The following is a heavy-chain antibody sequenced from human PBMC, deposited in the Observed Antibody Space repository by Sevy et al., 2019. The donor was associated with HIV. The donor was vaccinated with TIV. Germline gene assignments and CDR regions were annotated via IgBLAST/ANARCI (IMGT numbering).Heavy chain of an antibody. Sequence: GGSLRLSCAASGFTFSSYSMNWVRQAPGKGLEWVSYISSSSSTIYYADSVKGRFIISRDNAKNTVYLQMNSLRAEDTAVYFCVRDSGSYSLFDYWGQGTLVTVSS. CDR2: ISSSSSTI. V-gene: IGHV3-48*04. CDR3: VRDSGSYSLFDY. J-gene: IGHJ4*02. CDR1: GFTFSSYS. D-gene: IGHD3-10*01.